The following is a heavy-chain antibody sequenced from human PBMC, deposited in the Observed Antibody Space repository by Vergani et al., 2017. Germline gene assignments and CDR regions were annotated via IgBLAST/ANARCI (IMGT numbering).Heavy chain of an antibody. CDR3: ARGDYHVSCEI. J-gene: IGHJ3*01. V-gene: IGHV3-11*04. CDR2: ISSSGTTI. D-gene: IGHD3-10*02. CDR1: GFSLSDYY. Sequence: QGQLVESGGGLVKPGGSLRLSCAASGFSLSDYYMTWIRQAPGKGLEWISYISSSGTTIYYADSVKGRFTISRDNAKNLVFLQMDSLRAEDTALYYCARGDYHVSCEIWGRGTMVTISS.